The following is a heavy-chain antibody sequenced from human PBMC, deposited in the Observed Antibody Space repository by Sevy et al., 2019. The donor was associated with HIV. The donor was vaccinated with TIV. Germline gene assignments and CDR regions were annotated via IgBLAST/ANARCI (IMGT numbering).Heavy chain of an antibody. CDR2: INLIGST. Sequence: SETLSLTCAVYGASFSDYSWTWIRQPPGKGLEWIGEINLIGSTNFNPSPKSRVTIFTGMAKTQFSLRLRPVTAADTAVYSCARSLHREFISCSYCMDVWGRGTTVTVSS. CDR3: ARSLHREFISCSYCMDV. CDR1: GASFSDYS. J-gene: IGHJ6*03. D-gene: IGHD2-21*01. V-gene: IGHV4-34*01.